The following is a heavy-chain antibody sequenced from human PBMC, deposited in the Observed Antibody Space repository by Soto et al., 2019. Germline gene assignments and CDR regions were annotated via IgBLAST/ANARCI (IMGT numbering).Heavy chain of an antibody. CDR2: VYYSGNT. Sequence: SETLSLTCTVSGGSVRSGRYYWGWIRQPPGKGLEWIGYVYYSGNTNYNPSLKSRATISIDTFNDQFFLKLTSVTAADTAEYYCARAPALPPHYYYGMDVWRQGTTVAVSS. V-gene: IGHV4-61*01. J-gene: IGHJ6*02. CDR1: GGSVRSGRYY. CDR3: ARAPALPPHYYYGMDV.